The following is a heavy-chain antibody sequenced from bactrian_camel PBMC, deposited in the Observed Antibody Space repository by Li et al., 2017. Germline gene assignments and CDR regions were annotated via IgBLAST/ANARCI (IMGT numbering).Heavy chain of an antibody. CDR2: LHSDGTA. CDR1: GDTTLC. J-gene: IGHJ4*01. CDR3: AAGRTSWWLLLNPAGYRH. Sequence: QLVESGGGSVQAGGSLRLSCAASGDTTLCMGWVRQAPGKEREGIARLHSDGTAQYADSVKGRFTISKDRRKDIAHLRMTNLKAEDTAMYYCAAGRTSWWLLLNPAGYRHLGQGTQVTVS. V-gene: IGHV3S10*01. D-gene: IGHD2*01.